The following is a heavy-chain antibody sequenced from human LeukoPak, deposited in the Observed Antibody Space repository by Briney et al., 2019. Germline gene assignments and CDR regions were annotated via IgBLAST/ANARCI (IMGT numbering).Heavy chain of an antibody. CDR3: ARGDPSGIIVVVPAAISGDYYYGMDV. CDR2: INHSGST. V-gene: IGHV4-34*01. CDR1: GGPFSGYY. D-gene: IGHD2-2*01. J-gene: IGHJ6*02. Sequence: SETLSLTCAVYGGPFSGYYWSWIRQPPGKGLEWIGEINHSGSTNYNPSLKSRVTISVDTSKNQFSLKLSSVTAADTAVYYCARGDPSGIIVVVPAAISGDYYYGMDVWGQGTTVTVSS.